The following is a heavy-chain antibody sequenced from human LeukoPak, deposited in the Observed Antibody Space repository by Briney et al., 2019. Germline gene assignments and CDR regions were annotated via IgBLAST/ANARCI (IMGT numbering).Heavy chain of an antibody. Sequence: SGPTLVKPTHTLTLTCTFSGFSLSTRGVGVVWIRQPPGKAMEWLALTYWDDNKRYSPSLKSRPTTTKDTSKNQVVLTMTNMDPVDTATYYCAHIPFYDILTGYYHFDDWGQGTLVTVSS. CDR1: GFSLSTRGVG. CDR2: TYWDDNK. V-gene: IGHV2-5*02. D-gene: IGHD3-9*01. J-gene: IGHJ4*02. CDR3: AHIPFYDILTGYYHFDD.